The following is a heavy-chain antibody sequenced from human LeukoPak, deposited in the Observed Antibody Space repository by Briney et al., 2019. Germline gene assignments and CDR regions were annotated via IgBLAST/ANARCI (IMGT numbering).Heavy chain of an antibody. CDR3: AKGVSSSWTYYYYGMDV. Sequence: PGGSLRLSCAASGFTFSSYAMHWVRQAPGKGLEWVAVISYDGSNKYYADSVKGRFTISRDNSKNTLYLQMNSLRAEDTAVYYCAKGVSSSWTYYYYGMDVWGQGTTVTVSS. D-gene: IGHD6-13*01. CDR1: GFTFSSYA. CDR2: ISYDGSNK. V-gene: IGHV3-30-3*01. J-gene: IGHJ6*02.